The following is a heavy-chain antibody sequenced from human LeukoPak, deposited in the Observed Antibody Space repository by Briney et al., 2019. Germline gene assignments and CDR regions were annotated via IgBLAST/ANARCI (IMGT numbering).Heavy chain of an antibody. J-gene: IGHJ5*02. CDR2: INHSGST. Sequence: SETLSLTCAVYGGSFSGYYWSWIRQPPGKGLEWIGEINHSGSTNYNPSLKSRVTISVDTSKNQFSLKLSSVSAADTAVYYCARVTMIVVVNWFDPWGQGTLVTVSS. CDR1: GGSFSGYY. CDR3: ARVTMIVVVNWFDP. V-gene: IGHV4-34*01. D-gene: IGHD3-22*01.